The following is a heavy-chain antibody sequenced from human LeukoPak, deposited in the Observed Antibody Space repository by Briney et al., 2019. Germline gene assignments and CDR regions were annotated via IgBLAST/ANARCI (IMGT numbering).Heavy chain of an antibody. D-gene: IGHD6-19*01. J-gene: IGHJ4*02. CDR1: GFTFSSYG. V-gene: IGHV3-30*18. Sequence: GGSLRLSCAASGFTFSSYGMHWVRQAPGKGLEWGAVISYDGSNKYYADSVKGRFTISRDNSKNTLYLQMNSLRAEDTAVYYFAKDRSRGIAVAGAKFPFDYWGQGTLVTVSS. CDR3: AKDRSRGIAVAGAKFPFDY. CDR2: ISYDGSNK.